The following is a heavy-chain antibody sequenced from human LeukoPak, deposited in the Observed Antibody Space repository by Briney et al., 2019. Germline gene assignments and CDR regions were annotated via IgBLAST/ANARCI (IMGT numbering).Heavy chain of an antibody. J-gene: IGHJ4*02. CDR1: GFTFDDYG. D-gene: IGHD2-21*02. Sequence: GGSLRLSCAASGFTFDDYGMSWVRQAPGKGLEWVSSISSSSNYIYYADSVKGRFTISRDNAKNSLYLQMNSLRAEDTAVYYCARGLGCGGDCYHDYWGQGTLVTVSS. CDR3: ARGLGCGGDCYHDY. V-gene: IGHV3-21*01. CDR2: ISSSSNYI.